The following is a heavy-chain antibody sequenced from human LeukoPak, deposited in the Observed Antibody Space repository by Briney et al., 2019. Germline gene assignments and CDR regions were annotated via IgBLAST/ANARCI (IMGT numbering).Heavy chain of an antibody. J-gene: IGHJ4*02. V-gene: IGHV3-7*01. CDR3: ARSRSDDY. Sequence: GGSLRLSCAASGFTFSSYWMNWVRQAPGKGLEWVANIKEDGSEKNYVDSVKGRFTISRDNAKNSLYLQIDGLRVEDTAVYYCARSRSDDYWGQGTLVTVPS. CDR1: GFTFSSYW. CDR2: IKEDGSEK.